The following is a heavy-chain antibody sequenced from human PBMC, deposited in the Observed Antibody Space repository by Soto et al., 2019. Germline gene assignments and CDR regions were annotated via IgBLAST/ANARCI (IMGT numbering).Heavy chain of an antibody. CDR1: SGSISSSNW. J-gene: IGHJ6*03. Sequence: SETLSLTCAVSSGSISSSNWWSWVRQPPGKGLEWIGEIYHSGSTNYNPSLKSRVTISVDKSKNQFSLKLSSVTAADTAVYYCARVSLPYDILPGYYYMDVWGKGTTVTVSS. V-gene: IGHV4-4*02. CDR2: IYHSGST. D-gene: IGHD3-9*01. CDR3: ARVSLPYDILPGYYYMDV.